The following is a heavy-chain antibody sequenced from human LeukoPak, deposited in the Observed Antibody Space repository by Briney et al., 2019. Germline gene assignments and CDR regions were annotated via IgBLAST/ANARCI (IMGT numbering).Heavy chain of an antibody. V-gene: IGHV4-34*01. Sequence: SETLSLTCAVYGGSFSGYYWSWIRQPPGKGLEWIGEINHSGSTNYNPSLKSRVTTSVDTSKNQFSLKLSSVTAADTAVYYCASISSSGWTDAFDIWGQGTMVTVSS. CDR1: GGSFSGYY. CDR3: ASISSSGWTDAFDI. D-gene: IGHD3-22*01. J-gene: IGHJ3*02. CDR2: INHSGST.